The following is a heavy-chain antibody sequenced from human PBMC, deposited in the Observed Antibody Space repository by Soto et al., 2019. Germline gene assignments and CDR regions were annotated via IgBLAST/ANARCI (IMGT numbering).Heavy chain of an antibody. V-gene: IGHV4-34*01. CDR3: ARGLRVVVVAATPSYYYYYGMDV. D-gene: IGHD2-15*01. Sequence: PSETLSLTCAVYGGSFSGYYWSWIRQPPGQGLEWMGEINHSGSTNYNPSLKSRVTISVDTSKNQFSLKLSSVTAADTAVYYCARGLRVVVVAATPSYYYYYGMDVWRQGTTVTVSS. CDR2: INHSGST. CDR1: GGSFSGYY. J-gene: IGHJ6*02.